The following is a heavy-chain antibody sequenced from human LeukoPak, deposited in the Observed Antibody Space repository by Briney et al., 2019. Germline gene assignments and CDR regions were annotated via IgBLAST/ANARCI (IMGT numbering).Heavy chain of an antibody. CDR2: ISGSGGTT. V-gene: IGHV3-23*01. CDR1: VFTFSNHA. CDR3: AKDGYDYDSSYSYFDY. Sequence: GGSLRLSCAASVFTFSNHAMSWVRQAPGKRLEWVSAISGSGGTTYHADSVKGRFTISRDNSKNTLYLQMNTLRAEDTAVYYCAKDGYDYDSSYSYFDYWGQGTLVTVSS. J-gene: IGHJ4*02. D-gene: IGHD3-22*01.